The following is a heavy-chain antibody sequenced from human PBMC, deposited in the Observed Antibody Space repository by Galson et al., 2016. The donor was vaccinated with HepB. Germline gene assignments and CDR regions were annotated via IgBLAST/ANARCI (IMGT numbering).Heavy chain of an antibody. CDR3: AGSYSGRKGASDI. CDR1: GFTFTSFA. CDR2: ISGDGGST. Sequence: SLRLSCAASGFTFTSFAMNWFRQAPGKGLEWVSCISGDGGSTYFADSVKGRFTISRDNSKNTVDLQMNSLRAEDTAVYYCAGSYSGRKGASDIWGQGTMVTVSS. J-gene: IGHJ3*02. V-gene: IGHV3-23*01. D-gene: IGHD1-26*01.